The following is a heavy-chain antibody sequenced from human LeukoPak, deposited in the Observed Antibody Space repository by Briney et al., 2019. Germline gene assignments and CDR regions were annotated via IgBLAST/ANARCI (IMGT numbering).Heavy chain of an antibody. V-gene: IGHV4-34*01. Sequence: KTSETLSLTCAVSGGSLSGYYWSWIRQPPGKGLEWIGEINHSGSTNYNPSLKSRITISVDTSKNQFSLKLSSVTAADTAVYYCARHGEPNFDYWGQGTLVTVSS. CDR3: ARHGEPNFDY. J-gene: IGHJ4*02. CDR2: INHSGST. D-gene: IGHD2-21*01. CDR1: GGSLSGYY.